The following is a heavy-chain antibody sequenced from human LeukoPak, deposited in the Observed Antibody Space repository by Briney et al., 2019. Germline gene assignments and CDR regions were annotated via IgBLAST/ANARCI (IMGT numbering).Heavy chain of an antibody. CDR3: ARDGRRFWSGYYQYYFDY. Sequence: PSETLSLTCAVYGGSFSGYYWSWIRQPPGKGLEWIGEINHSGSTNYNPSLKSRVTISVDTSKNQFSLKLSSVTAADTAVYYCARDGRRFWSGYYQYYFDYWGQGTLVTVSS. CDR1: GGSFSGYY. D-gene: IGHD3-3*01. CDR2: INHSGST. J-gene: IGHJ4*02. V-gene: IGHV4-34*01.